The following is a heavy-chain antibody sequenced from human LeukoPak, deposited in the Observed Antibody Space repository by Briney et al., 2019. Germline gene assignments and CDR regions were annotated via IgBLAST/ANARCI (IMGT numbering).Heavy chain of an antibody. V-gene: IGHV3-49*04. CDR3: TRGGGGDPVDY. CDR1: GFTFGDYA. Sequence: GGSLRLSCTASGFTFGDYAMSWVRQAPGQGLEWVGFIRSNFYGGTTDYAASVKGRFTISRDGSKSIAYLQMNSLKTEDTAVYYCTRGGGGDPVDYWGQGALVTVSP. J-gene: IGHJ4*02. D-gene: IGHD3-16*01. CDR2: IRSNFYGGTT.